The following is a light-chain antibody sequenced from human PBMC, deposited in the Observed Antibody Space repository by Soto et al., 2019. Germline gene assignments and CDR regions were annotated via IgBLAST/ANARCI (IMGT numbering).Light chain of an antibody. CDR1: QSLSSD. CDR2: GAS. CDR3: QQFKKWPWT. V-gene: IGKV3-15*01. Sequence: EIVLTQSPVTLSVSPGEGATLSCRASQSLSSDLAWYQQKPGQSPRLLIYGASTRATGIPARFSGSGSGTDFTLTISSLQSEDFGFYYCQQFKKWPWTFGQGTKVDIK. J-gene: IGKJ1*01.